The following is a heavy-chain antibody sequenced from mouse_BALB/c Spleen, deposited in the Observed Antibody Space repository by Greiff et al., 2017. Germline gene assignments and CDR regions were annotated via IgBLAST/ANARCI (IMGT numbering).Heavy chain of an antibody. CDR1: GYSITSGYY. J-gene: IGHJ2*01. CDR2: ISYDGSN. D-gene: IGHD2-1*01. Sequence: ESGPGLVKPSQSLSLTCSVTGYSITSGYYWNWIRQFPGNKLEWMGYISYDGSNNYNPSLKNRISITRDTSKNQFFLKLNSVTTEDTATYYCARDRAYYGNCDGFDYWGQGTTLTVSA. CDR3: ARDRAYYGNCDGFDY. V-gene: IGHV3-6*02.